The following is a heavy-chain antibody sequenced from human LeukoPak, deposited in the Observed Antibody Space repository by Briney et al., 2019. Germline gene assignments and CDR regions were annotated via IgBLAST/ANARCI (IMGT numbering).Heavy chain of an antibody. CDR1: GGTFSSYA. J-gene: IGHJ4*02. V-gene: IGHV1-69*13. CDR2: IIPIFGTA. CDR3: ARGRDGYNPNPYYFDY. Sequence: ASVKVSCKASGGTFSSYAISWVRQAPGQGLEWMGGIIPIFGTANYAQKFQGRVTITADESTSTAYMELSSLRSEDTAVYYCARGRDGYNPNPYYFDYWGQGTLVTVSS. D-gene: IGHD5-24*01.